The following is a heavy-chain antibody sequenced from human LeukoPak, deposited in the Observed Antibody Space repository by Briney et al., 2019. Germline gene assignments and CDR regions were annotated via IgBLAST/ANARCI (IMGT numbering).Heavy chain of an antibody. Sequence: PSETLSLTCTVSGGSISDYSWSWIRQPPGKGLEWIGSIYYSGSTYYNPSLKSRVTISVDTSKNQFSLKLYSVTAADTAVYYCARLLYSNYIDFWGQGTLVTVSS. CDR2: IYYSGST. CDR3: ARLLYSNYIDF. CDR1: GGSISDYS. V-gene: IGHV4-59*05. D-gene: IGHD4-11*01. J-gene: IGHJ4*02.